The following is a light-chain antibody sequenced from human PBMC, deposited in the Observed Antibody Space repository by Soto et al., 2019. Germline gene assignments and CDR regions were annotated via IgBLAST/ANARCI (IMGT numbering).Light chain of an antibody. CDR2: EVS. Sequence: QSARTQPASVSGSPGQSITISCSGTSSDVGRYNYVSWHQQHPGTAPKLMIYEVSNRPSGVSNRFSGSKSGDTASLTISGLQAEDEADYYCSSYTSTFTYVFGAGTKVTVL. V-gene: IGLV2-14*01. CDR1: SSDVGRYNY. J-gene: IGLJ1*01. CDR3: SSYTSTFTYV.